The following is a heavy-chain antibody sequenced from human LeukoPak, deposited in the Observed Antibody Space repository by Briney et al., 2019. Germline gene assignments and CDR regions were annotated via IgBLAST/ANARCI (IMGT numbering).Heavy chain of an antibody. D-gene: IGHD3-3*01. CDR2: IYTSGST. CDR3: ARDQQGGTIFGVDTFDP. J-gene: IGHJ5*02. CDR1: GGSISSYY. V-gene: IGHV4-4*07. Sequence: PSETLSLTCTVSGGSISSYYWSWIRQPAGKGLEWIGRIYTSGSTNYNPSLKSRVTMSVDTSKNQFSLKLSSVTAADTAVYYCARDQQGGTIFGVDTFDPWGQGTLVTVSS.